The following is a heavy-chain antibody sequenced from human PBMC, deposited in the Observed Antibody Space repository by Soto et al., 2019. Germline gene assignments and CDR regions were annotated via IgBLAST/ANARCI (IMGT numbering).Heavy chain of an antibody. CDR3: TRSLPTPGF. V-gene: IGHV5-51*01. CDR2: IYPGDSDT. J-gene: IGHJ4*02. Sequence: PGESLKISCKGSGYSFISHWIGWVRQMPGKGLEWMGIIYPGDSDTRYSPSFEGQVTITADKTTTTAYLQWSSLKASDTAMYYCTRSLPTPGFWGQGTLVTVS. CDR1: GYSFISHW.